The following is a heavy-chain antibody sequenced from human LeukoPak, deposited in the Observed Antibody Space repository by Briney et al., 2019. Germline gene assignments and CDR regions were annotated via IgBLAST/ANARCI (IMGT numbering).Heavy chain of an antibody. Sequence: GGSLRLPCAASGFTFSSYSMNWVRQAPGKGLEWVSSISSSSSYIYYADSVKGRFTISRDNAKNSLYLQMNSLRAEDTAVYYCARSRRIAAAGTVFDTRYYFDYWGQGTLVTVSS. CDR2: ISSSSSYI. J-gene: IGHJ4*02. V-gene: IGHV3-21*01. D-gene: IGHD6-13*01. CDR3: ARSRRIAAAGTVFDTRYYFDY. CDR1: GFTFSSYS.